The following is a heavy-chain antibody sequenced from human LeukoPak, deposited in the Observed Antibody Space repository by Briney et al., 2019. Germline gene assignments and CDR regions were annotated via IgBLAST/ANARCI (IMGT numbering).Heavy chain of an antibody. CDR3: ARDPRFWQQLPEYFQH. J-gene: IGHJ1*01. CDR1: GYTLTELS. D-gene: IGHD6-13*01. V-gene: IGHV1-24*01. Sequence: GASVKVSCKVSGYTLTELSMHWVRQTPGKGLEWMGGFDPEDGETIYAQKFQGRVTMTEDTSTDTAYMELSSLRSEDTAVYYCARDPRFWQQLPEYFQHWGQGTLVTVSS. CDR2: FDPEDGET.